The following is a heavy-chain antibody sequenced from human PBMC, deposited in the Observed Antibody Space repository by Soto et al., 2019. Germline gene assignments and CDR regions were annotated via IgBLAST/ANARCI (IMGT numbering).Heavy chain of an antibody. Sequence: GESLKISCKGSGYNFAGYWIAWVRQMPGKGLELMGIIYPSDSDTRYRPSFQGQATISADKSISSAYLQWSSLRASDTAMYYCARGGVSTRTFDYWGQGTQVTVYS. D-gene: IGHD3-3*01. CDR1: GYNFAGYW. J-gene: IGHJ4*02. CDR3: ARGGVSTRTFDY. V-gene: IGHV5-51*01. CDR2: IYPSDSDT.